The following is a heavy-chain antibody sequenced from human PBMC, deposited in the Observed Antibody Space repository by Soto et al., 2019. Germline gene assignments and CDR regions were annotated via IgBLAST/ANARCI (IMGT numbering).Heavy chain of an antibody. D-gene: IGHD3-3*01. CDR2: INPSGGST. V-gene: IGHV1-46*01. Sequence: ASVKVSCKASGYTFSSYYMNWVRQAPGQGLEWLGIINPSGGSTSYAQKFQGRVTMTRDTSTSTVYMELSSLRSEDTAVYYCARVAYYDFWSGYYVEAYYYYGMDVWGQGTTVTVSS. CDR1: GYTFSSYY. J-gene: IGHJ6*02. CDR3: ARVAYYDFWSGYYVEAYYYYGMDV.